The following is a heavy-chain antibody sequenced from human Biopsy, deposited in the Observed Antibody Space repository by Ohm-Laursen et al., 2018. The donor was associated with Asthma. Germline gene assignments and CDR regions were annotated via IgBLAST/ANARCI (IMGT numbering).Heavy chain of an antibody. CDR2: IYKSGQV. D-gene: IGHD3-10*01. CDR3: ARSPYYYGLLGPTRGFGVYAV. CDR1: GDSVTSGGCC. V-gene: IGHV4-39*01. J-gene: IGHJ3*01. Sequence: GTLSLTCTVSGDSVTSGGCCWNWIRQPPGKGLEWIGNIYKSGQVYYNLSLKSRVTISVDTSKNQFSLQLRSVTAADTAVYYCARSPYYYGLLGPTRGFGVYAVWGHGTLVTVSS.